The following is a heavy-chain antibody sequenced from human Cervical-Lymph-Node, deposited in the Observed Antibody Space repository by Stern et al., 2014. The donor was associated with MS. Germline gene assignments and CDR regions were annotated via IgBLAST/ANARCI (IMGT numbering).Heavy chain of an antibody. J-gene: IGHJ4*02. Sequence: QLQLQEPGPGLVKPSPILSLTCTVSGGSISSGGYYCSWIRQHPGKCLEWIGYIYNSGNAYDNPSLKSRVTISIDTSKNRFSLKLTSVTAADTAVYYCASETWWGQGTMVTVSS. V-gene: IGHV4-31*03. CDR2: IYNSGNA. CDR3: ASETW. CDR1: GGSISSGGYY.